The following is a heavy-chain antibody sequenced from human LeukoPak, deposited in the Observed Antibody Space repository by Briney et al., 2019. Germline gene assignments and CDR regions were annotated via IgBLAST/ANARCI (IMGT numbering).Heavy chain of an antibody. V-gene: IGHV1-46*01. D-gene: IGHD1-26*01. CDR2: INPSGATT. CDR3: SRDLGGSYNDY. CDR1: GYTFSTYY. J-gene: IGHJ4*02. Sequence: ASVKVSCKASGYTFSTYYMHWVRQAPGQGLEWVGAINPSGATTTYAQKFQGRVTMTRDTSTSTVYMELSNLRIEDTAMYYCSRDLGGSYNDYWGQGTMVTVSS.